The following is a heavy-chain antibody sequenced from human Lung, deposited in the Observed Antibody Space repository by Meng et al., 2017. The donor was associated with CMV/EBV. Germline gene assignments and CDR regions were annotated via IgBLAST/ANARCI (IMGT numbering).Heavy chain of an antibody. J-gene: IGHJ4*02. V-gene: IGHV1-46*01. Sequence: ASVKVSCKASGYTFTGYNIHWVRQAPGQGLEWMGIINPSGGSTSYAQKFQGRVTMTRDTSTSTVYMELSSLRSEDTAVYYCARGGDIVVVPAAIPWHYWGQGTLVTVSS. D-gene: IGHD2-2*02. CDR3: ARGGDIVVVPAAIPWHY. CDR2: INPSGGST. CDR1: GYTFTGYN.